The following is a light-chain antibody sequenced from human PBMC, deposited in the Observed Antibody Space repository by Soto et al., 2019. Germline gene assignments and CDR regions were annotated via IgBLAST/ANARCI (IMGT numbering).Light chain of an antibody. CDR1: QSVSSN. J-gene: IGKJ1*01. CDR3: QQYGSSQWT. CDR2: GAS. Sequence: EIVLTQSPATLSVSPGERATLSCRASQSVSSNLAWYQQKPGQAPRLLIYGASSRATGIPDRFSGSGPGTDFTLTISRLEPEDFAVYYCQQYGSSQWTFGQGTKVDIK. V-gene: IGKV3-20*01.